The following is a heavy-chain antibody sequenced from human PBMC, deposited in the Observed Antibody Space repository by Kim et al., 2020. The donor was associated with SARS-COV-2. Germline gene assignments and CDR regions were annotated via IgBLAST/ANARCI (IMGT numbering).Heavy chain of an antibody. CDR1: GGSISSGSYY. CDR2: IYTSGST. V-gene: IGHV4-61*02. D-gene: IGHD6-13*01. CDR3: AREYWIAAAGFDY. Sequence: SETLSLTCTVSGGSISSGSYYWSWIRQPAGKGLEWIGRIYTSGSTNYNPSLKSRVTISVDTSKNQFSLKLSSVTAADTAVYYCAREYWIAAAGFDYWGQGTLVTVSS. J-gene: IGHJ4*02.